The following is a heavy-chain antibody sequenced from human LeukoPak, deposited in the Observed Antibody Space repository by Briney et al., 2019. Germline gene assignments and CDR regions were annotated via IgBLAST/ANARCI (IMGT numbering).Heavy chain of an antibody. V-gene: IGHV4-39*07. D-gene: IGHD6-13*01. CDR1: GGSISSSSYY. Sequence: PSETLSLTCTVSGGSISSSSYYWGWIRQPPGKGLEWIGSIYYSGSTYHNPSLKSRVTISVDTSKNQFSLKLSSVTAADTAVYYCATGYSKYWGQGTLVTVSS. CDR3: ATGYSKY. J-gene: IGHJ4*02. CDR2: IYYSGST.